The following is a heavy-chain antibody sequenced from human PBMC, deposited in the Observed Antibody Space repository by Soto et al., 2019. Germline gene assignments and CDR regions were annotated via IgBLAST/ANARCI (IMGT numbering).Heavy chain of an antibody. J-gene: IGHJ6*02. CDR3: AGRLGYCSGGSCYLYYYYGMDV. CDR1: GGSFSGYY. CDR2: INHSGST. D-gene: IGHD2-15*01. V-gene: IGHV4-34*01. Sequence: SETLSLTCAVYGGSFSGYYWSWIRQPPGKGLEWIGEINHSGSTNYNPSLKSRVTISVDTSKNQFSLKLSSVTAADTAVYYCAGRLGYCSGGSCYLYYYYGMDVWGQGTTVT.